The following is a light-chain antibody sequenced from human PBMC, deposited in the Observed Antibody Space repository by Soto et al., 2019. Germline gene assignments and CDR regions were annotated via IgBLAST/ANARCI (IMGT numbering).Light chain of an antibody. CDR1: SSNIGSNT. CDR2: SND. Sequence: AVTQAPSASGTPGQRVTISCSGSSSNIGSNTVSWYQQVPGTAPKLLIYSNDQRPSGVPDRFSGSKSGTSASLAIGGLQSEDEADYYCAAWDGSLNGWVFGGGTQLTVL. V-gene: IGLV1-44*01. J-gene: IGLJ2*01. CDR3: AAWDGSLNGWV.